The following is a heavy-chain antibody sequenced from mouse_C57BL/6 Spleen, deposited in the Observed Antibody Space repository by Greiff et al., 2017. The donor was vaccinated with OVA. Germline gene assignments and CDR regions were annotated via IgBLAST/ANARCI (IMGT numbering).Heavy chain of an antibody. Sequence: QVQLKQPGAELVKPGASVKLSCKASGYTFTSYWMHWVKQRPGRGLEWIGRIDPNSGGTKYNEKFKSKATLTVDKPSSTAYMQLSSLTSEDSAVYYCARSGEPYWYFDVWGTGTTVTVSS. V-gene: IGHV1-72*01. J-gene: IGHJ1*03. CDR3: ARSGEPYWYFDV. CDR1: GYTFTSYW. CDR2: IDPNSGGT.